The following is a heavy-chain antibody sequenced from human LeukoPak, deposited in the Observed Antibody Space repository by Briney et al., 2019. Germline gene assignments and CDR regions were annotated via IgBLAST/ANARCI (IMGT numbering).Heavy chain of an antibody. J-gene: IGHJ4*02. CDR2: IYHSGST. Sequence: PSETLSLTCAVSGYSISSGYYWGWIRQPPGKGLEWIGSIYHSGSTNYNPSLKSRVTISVDTSKNQFSLKLSSVTVGDTAVYYCACRYCSSTSCRIDYWGQGTLVTVSS. CDR1: GYSISSGYY. CDR3: ACRYCSSTSCRIDY. D-gene: IGHD2-2*01. V-gene: IGHV4-38-2*01.